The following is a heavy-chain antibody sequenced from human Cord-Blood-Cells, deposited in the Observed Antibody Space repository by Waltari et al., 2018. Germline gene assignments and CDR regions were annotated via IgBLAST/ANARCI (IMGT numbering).Heavy chain of an antibody. J-gene: IGHJ3*02. CDR3: ARDYSQLGDAFDI. CDR1: GFTFSSYW. D-gene: IGHD6-13*01. V-gene: IGHV3-7*01. CDR2: IKQDGSEK. Sequence: EVQLVESGGGLVQPGGSLRLSCAASGFTFSSYWMSWVRQAPGKGLECVANIKQDGSEKYYVDSVKGRFTTSRDNAKNSLYLQMNSLRAEDTAVYYCARDYSQLGDAFDIWGQGTMVTVSS.